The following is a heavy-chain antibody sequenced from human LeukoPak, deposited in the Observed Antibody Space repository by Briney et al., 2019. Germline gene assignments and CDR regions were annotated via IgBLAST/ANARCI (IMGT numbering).Heavy chain of an antibody. CDR1: GFTFSSYG. J-gene: IGHJ4*02. D-gene: IGHD5-18*01. Sequence: GALRLSCAASGFTFSSYGMHWVRQTPGKGLEWVAVISYDGSNKYYADSVKGRFTIPTDNSKNTLYLQMNSLRAEDTAVYYCAKDGIQLWLRGNYFDYWGQGTLVTVSS. V-gene: IGHV3-30*18. CDR3: AKDGIQLWLRGNYFDY. CDR2: ISYDGSNK.